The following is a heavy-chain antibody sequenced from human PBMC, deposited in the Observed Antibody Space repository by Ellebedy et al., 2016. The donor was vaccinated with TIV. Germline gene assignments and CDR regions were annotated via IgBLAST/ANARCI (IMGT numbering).Heavy chain of an antibody. CDR3: ARDPLYSGTYPNWLDP. V-gene: IGHV1-18*01. D-gene: IGHD1-26*01. J-gene: IGHJ5*02. CDR2: ISAYNGNT. CDR1: GYTFTTYG. Sequence: ASVKVSCKASGYTFTTYGISWVRQAPGQGLEWMGWISAYNGNTNYAQSPQGRVTMTADTSTNTAYREMRSLRSDDTAVYYCARDPLYSGTYPNWLDPWGQGTLVTVSS.